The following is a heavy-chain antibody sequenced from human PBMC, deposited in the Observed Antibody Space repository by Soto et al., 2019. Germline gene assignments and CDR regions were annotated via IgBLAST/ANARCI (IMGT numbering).Heavy chain of an antibody. V-gene: IGHV3-30*18. CDR2: ISYDGSNK. CDR1: GFTFSSYG. Sequence: QVQLVESGGGVVQPGRSLRLSCAASGFTFSSYGMHWVRQAPGKGLEWVAVISYDGSNKYYADSVKGRFTISRDNSKNTLYLQMNSLRAEDTAVYYCAKDLFTMVRGFYYYGMDVW. CDR3: AKDLFTMVRGFYYYGMDV. J-gene: IGHJ6*01. D-gene: IGHD3-10*01.